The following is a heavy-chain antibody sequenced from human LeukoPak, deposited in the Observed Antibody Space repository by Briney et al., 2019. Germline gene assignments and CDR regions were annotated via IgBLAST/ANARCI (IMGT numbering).Heavy chain of an antibody. CDR3: ARGVVAARLYRYFDY. J-gene: IGHJ4*02. Sequence: GGSLRLSCAAPGFTFSDYYMSWIRQAPGKGLEWVSYISSSGSTIYYADSVKGRFTISRDNAKNSLYLQMNSLRAEDTAVYYCARGVVAARLYRYFDYWGQGTLVTVSS. CDR2: ISSSGSTI. V-gene: IGHV3-11*01. CDR1: GFTFSDYY. D-gene: IGHD6-6*01.